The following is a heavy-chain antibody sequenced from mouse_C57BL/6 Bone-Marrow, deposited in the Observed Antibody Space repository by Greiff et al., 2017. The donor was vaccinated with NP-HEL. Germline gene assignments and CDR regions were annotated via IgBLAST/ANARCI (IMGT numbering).Heavy chain of an antibody. Sequence: QVQLQQPGAELVKPGASVKMSCKASGYTFTSYWITWVKQRPGQGLEWIGDIYPGSGSTNYNEKFKSKATLTVATSSSTAYMQLSSLTSEDSAVYYCARDEMYYYGSSFAYWGQGTLVTVSA. D-gene: IGHD1-1*01. J-gene: IGHJ3*01. V-gene: IGHV1-55*01. CDR2: IYPGSGST. CDR3: ARDEMYYYGSSFAY. CDR1: GYTFTSYW.